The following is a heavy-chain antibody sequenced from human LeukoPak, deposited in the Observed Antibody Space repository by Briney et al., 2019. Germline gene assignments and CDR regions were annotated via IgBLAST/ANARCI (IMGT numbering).Heavy chain of an antibody. CDR1: GGAINNNSFH. CDR2: INYSGST. CDR3: ARCAYYYGSGNYWFAP. D-gene: IGHD3-10*01. V-gene: IGHV4-39*07. J-gene: IGHJ5*02. Sequence: SETLSLTCGVSGGAINNNSFHWDWIRQPPGKGLEWIGNINYSGSTYYNPSLKSRVTMSIDTSKNQFSLKLSSVSAADTAVYYCARCAYYYGSGNYWFAPWGQGTLVTVSS.